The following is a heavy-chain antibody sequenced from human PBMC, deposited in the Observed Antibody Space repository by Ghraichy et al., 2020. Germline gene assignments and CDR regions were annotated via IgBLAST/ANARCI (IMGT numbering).Heavy chain of an antibody. J-gene: IGHJ4*02. V-gene: IGHV4-39*01. CDR2: IYYSGST. D-gene: IGHD3-22*01. Sequence: ETLSLPCTVSGGSISSSSYYWGWIRQPPGKGLEWIGSIYYSGSTYYNPSLKSRVTISVDTSKNQFSLKLSSVTAADTAVYYCVGGWDTMIVVVITTIDYWGQGTLVTVSS. CDR1: GGSISSSSYY. CDR3: VGGWDTMIVVVITTIDY.